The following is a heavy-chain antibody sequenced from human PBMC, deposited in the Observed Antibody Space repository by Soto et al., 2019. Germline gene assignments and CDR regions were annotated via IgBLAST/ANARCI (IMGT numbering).Heavy chain of an antibody. CDR2: IYYSGST. J-gene: IGHJ6*03. V-gene: IGHV4-59*01. CDR1: GGSISSYY. Sequence: ASETLSLTCTVSGGSISSYYWSWIRQPPGKGLEWIGYIYYSGSTNYNPSLKSRVTISVDTSKNQFSLKLSSVTAADTAVYYCARGMDFWSGYYPGNYYYYYYMDVWGKGTTVTVSS. D-gene: IGHD3-3*01. CDR3: ARGMDFWSGYYPGNYYYYYYMDV.